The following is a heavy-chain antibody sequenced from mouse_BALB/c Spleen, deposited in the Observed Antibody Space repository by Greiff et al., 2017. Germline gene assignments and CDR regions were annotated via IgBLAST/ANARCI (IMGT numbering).Heavy chain of an antibody. CDR3: ARSLYYYGSSYWYFDV. J-gene: IGHJ1*01. CDR1: GYTFTDYV. V-gene: IGHV1-77*01. CDR2: IYPGSGST. Sequence: QVQLKQSGPELVKPGASVKMSCKASGYTFTDYVISWVKQRTGQGLEWIGEIYPGSGSTYYNEKFKGKATLTADKSSNTAYMQLSSLTSEDSAVYFCARSLYYYGSSYWYFDVWGAGTTVTVSS. D-gene: IGHD1-1*01.